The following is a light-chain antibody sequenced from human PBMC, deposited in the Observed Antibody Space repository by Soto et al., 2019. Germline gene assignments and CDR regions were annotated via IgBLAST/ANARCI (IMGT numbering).Light chain of an antibody. CDR3: QQYDSFSGT. Sequence: DVQMTQSPSTLSASGGGRVTITCRASQSIINWLAWYQQKPGKAPKLLIYGASSLESGVPSRFSGSGSGTEFTLTITNLQPDDFATYYCQQYDSFSGTFGQGTKVEIE. CDR1: QSIINW. CDR2: GAS. J-gene: IGKJ1*01. V-gene: IGKV1-5*01.